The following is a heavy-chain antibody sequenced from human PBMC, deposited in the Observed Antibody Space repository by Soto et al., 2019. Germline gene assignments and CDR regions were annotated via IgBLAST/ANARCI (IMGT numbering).Heavy chain of an antibody. CDR3: ARNTVTTTGSDY. J-gene: IGHJ4*02. CDR2: IYYSGST. CDR1: GGSISSGGYY. V-gene: IGHV4-31*03. D-gene: IGHD4-17*01. Sequence: TSETLSLTCTVSGGSISSGGYYWSWIRQHPGKGLEWIGYIYYSGSTYYNPSLKSRVTISVDTSKNQFSLKLSSVTAADTAVYYCARNTVTTTGSDYWGQGTLVTVSS.